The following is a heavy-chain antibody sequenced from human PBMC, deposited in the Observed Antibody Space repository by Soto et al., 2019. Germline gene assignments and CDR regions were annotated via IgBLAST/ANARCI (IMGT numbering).Heavy chain of an antibody. CDR1: GYSFTSYW. CDR3: AREDRAAHDGKVTIGPLDV. D-gene: IGHD6-6*01. Sequence: PGESLKISCKGSGYSFTSYWISWVRQMPGKGLEWMGRIDPSDSYTNYSPSFQGHVTISADKSISTAYLQWSSLKASDTAMYYCAREDRAAHDGKVTIGPLDVWGQGTTVTVSS. V-gene: IGHV5-10-1*01. J-gene: IGHJ6*02. CDR2: IDPSDSYT.